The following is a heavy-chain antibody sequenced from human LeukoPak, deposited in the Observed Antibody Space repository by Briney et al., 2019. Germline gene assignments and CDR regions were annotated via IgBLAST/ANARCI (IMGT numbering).Heavy chain of an antibody. CDR1: GGTFSSYA. CDR2: IIPIFGAA. V-gene: IGHV1-69*13. J-gene: IGHJ4*02. CDR3: ARDTLEYDSSGYYPKYQYFDY. Sequence: ASVKVSCKASGGTFSSYAISWVRQAPGQGLEWMGGIIPIFGAANYAQKFQGRVTITADESTSTAYMELSSLRSEDTAVYYCARDTLEYDSSGYYPKYQYFDYWGQGTLVTVSS. D-gene: IGHD3-22*01.